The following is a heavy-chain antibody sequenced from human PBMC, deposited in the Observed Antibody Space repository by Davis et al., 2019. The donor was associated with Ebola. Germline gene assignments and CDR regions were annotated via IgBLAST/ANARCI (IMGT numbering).Heavy chain of an antibody. CDR1: AYTFTSYD. D-gene: IGHD4-17*01. J-gene: IGHJ4*02. Sequence: ASVKVSCKASAYTFTSYDINWVRQATGQGLEWMGWFNPNRGDTKYAQKFQGRVTMTRDTSISTAYMELSRLTSDDTAVYYCARVGTTVTTYDYWGQGTLVTVSS. V-gene: IGHV1-2*02. CDR3: ARVGTTVTTYDY. CDR2: FNPNRGDT.